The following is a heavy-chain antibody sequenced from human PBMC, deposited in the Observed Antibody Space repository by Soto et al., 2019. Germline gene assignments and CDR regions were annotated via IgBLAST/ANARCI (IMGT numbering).Heavy chain of an antibody. J-gene: IGHJ4*02. Sequence: PGGSLRLSCAAFGFTFRTYAMGWVRQAPGKGLEWVSVMSNSGDETYYADSVKGRFTISRDNFQNTLYLQLSSLRADDTAVYYCEKDAERTSGWYYFDFWGQGTLVTVSS. CDR1: GFTFRTYA. CDR2: MSNSGDET. D-gene: IGHD6-19*01. V-gene: IGHV3-23*01. CDR3: EKDAERTSGWYYFDF.